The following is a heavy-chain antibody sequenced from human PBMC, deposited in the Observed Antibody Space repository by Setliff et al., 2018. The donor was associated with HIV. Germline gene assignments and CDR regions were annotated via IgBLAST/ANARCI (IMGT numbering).Heavy chain of an antibody. V-gene: IGHV4-59*01. Sequence: SETLSLTCAVSSGSTNNYYLTWIRQPPGKGLEWIGSVSNGGDTNYNPSLKSRVSLSLDTSKTQFSLKLTSVTAADTAVYYCARATYTTLFGVLMGGGLQYWGPGTLVTVSS. CDR2: VSNGGDT. CDR1: SGSTNNYY. D-gene: IGHD3-3*01. J-gene: IGHJ4*02. CDR3: ARATYTTLFGVLMGGGLQY.